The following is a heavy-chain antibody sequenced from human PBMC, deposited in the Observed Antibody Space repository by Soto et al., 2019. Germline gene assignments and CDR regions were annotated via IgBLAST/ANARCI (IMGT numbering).Heavy chain of an antibody. CDR2: IWSDGSNE. CDR3: ARGLYYFDH. V-gene: IGHV3-33*01. J-gene: IGHJ4*02. Sequence: GGSLRLSCVASGLSFSSYGMNWVRQAPGKGLEWVAIIWSDGSNENYVDSVKGRFTISRDNSKNTLYLQMNSLGAEDTAVYYCARGLYYFDHWGQGTLVTVSS. CDR1: GLSFSSYG.